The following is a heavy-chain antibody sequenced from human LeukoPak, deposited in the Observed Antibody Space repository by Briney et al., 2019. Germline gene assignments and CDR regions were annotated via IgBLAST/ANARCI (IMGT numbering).Heavy chain of an antibody. V-gene: IGHV3-48*04. J-gene: IGHJ3*02. CDR1: GSTFSSHT. CDR2: ISNTGSVI. Sequence: GGSLRLSCAASGSTFSSHTMNWVRQAPGKGLEWISYISNTGSVIYYADSVKGRFTISRDNAKNSLYLQMNSLRVDDTAVYYCASGGGATRSGYAFDMWGQGTLVTVSS. D-gene: IGHD1-26*01. CDR3: ASGGGATRSGYAFDM.